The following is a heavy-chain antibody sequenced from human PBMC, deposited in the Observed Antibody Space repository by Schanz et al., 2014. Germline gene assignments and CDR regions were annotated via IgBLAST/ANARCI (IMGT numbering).Heavy chain of an antibody. CDR2: ISYDGSNK. J-gene: IGHJ6*01. CDR3: PRGPKTLFRDSSRWQACDNGLQRTLEDV. D-gene: IGHD3-22*01. V-gene: IGHV3-30-3*01. CDR1: FTFSSHA. Sequence: FTFSSHAMHWVRHAPGKGLEWVSAISYDGSNKYHADSVKGRFTISRDNSKNTLYLQMNSLRAEETAVFYFPRGPKTLFRDSSRWQACDNGLQRTLEDV.